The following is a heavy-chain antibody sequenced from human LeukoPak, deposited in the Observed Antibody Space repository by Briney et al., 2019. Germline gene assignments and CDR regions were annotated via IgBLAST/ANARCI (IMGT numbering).Heavy chain of an antibody. CDR1: GFTLSRDS. CDR2: ISHDSGIR. CDR3: ARDLGGSRTGY. V-gene: IGHV3-48*01. J-gene: IGHJ4*02. D-gene: IGHD1-26*01. Sequence: GGSLRLSCAASGFTLSRDSMNWVRQAPGKGLEWISYISHDSGIRYYADSVRGRFTISRDNAKNSLYLQMHSLRAEDTAVYYCARDLGGSRTGYWGQGTLVTVSS.